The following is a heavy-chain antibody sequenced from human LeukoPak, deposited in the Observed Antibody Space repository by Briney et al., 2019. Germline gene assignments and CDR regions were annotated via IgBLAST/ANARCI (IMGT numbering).Heavy chain of an antibody. J-gene: IGHJ4*02. CDR2: IIPIFGTA. D-gene: IGHD1-26*01. V-gene: IGHV1-69*13. Sequence: GASVKVSCKASGGTFSSYAISWVRQAPGQGLEWMGGIIPIFGTANYAQKFQGRVTITADESTSTAYMELSSLRSEDTAVYYCAGEWELRTFCIGYWGQGTLVTVSS. CDR1: GGTFSSYA. CDR3: AGEWELRTFCIGY.